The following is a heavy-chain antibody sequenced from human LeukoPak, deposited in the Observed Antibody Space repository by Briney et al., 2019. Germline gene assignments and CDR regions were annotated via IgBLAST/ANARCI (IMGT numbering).Heavy chain of an antibody. CDR3: ARARRLIAAADY. J-gene: IGHJ4*02. Sequence: PGRSLRLSCAASGFTFSSYGMHWVRQAPGKGLEWVAVISYDGSNKYYADSVKGRFTISRDNSKNTLYLQMNSLRAEDTAVYYCARARRLIAAADYWGQGTLVTVSS. V-gene: IGHV3-30*03. CDR1: GFTFSSYG. CDR2: ISYDGSNK. D-gene: IGHD6-13*01.